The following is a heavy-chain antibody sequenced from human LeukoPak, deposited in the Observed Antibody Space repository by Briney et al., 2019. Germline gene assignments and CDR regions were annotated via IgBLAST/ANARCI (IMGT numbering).Heavy chain of an antibody. D-gene: IGHD5-12*01. J-gene: IGHJ4*02. CDR1: GFTFSSYG. CDR2: IRYDESTK. V-gene: IGHV3-33*01. CDR3: ARAYSRESGYDFVLHN. Sequence: GRSLRLSCAASGFTFSSYGMHWVRQAPGKGLEWVAVIRYDESTKYYADSVKGRFTISRDTSKNTLYLQMNSLRAEDTAVYYCARAYSRESGYDFVLHNWGQGTLATVSS.